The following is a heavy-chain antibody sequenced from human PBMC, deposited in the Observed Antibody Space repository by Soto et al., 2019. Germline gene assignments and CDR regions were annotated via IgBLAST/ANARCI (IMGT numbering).Heavy chain of an antibody. Sequence: QVQLQQWGAGLLKPSETLSLTCAVYGGSFSGYYWSWIRQPPGKGLVWIGEINHSGTTNYNPALKSRVTISVDTSKNQFSLKLSSVTAADTAVYYCAVCYGRNFDYWCHGTLVAVCS. D-gene: IGHD2-8*01. J-gene: IGHJ4*01. CDR1: GGSFSGYY. CDR3: AVCYGRNFDY. V-gene: IGHV4-34*01. CDR2: INHSGTT.